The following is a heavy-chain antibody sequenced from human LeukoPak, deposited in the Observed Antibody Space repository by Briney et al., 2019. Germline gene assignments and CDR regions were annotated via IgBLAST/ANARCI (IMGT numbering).Heavy chain of an antibody. CDR2: INPTDGST. D-gene: IGHD3-16*01. J-gene: IGHJ4*02. Sequence: ASVTVSCKASGFTFSGFYIQWVRQAPGQGLEWVGIINPTDGSTKFARKFQGRVTMTGDTSTSTVYMELSSLTSEDTAVYYCARVAVRLSGYAFDIWGQGTLVTVSS. CDR1: GFTFSGFY. CDR3: ARVAVRLSGYAFDI. V-gene: IGHV1-46*01.